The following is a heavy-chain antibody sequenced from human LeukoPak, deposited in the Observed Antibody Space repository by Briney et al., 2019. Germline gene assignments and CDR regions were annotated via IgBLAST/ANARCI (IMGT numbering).Heavy chain of an antibody. Sequence: SETLSLTCTVSGGSISSHYWSWIRQPPGKGLEWIGYIYYSGSTNYNPSLKSRVTISVATSKNQFSLKLSSVTAADTAVYYCARGPAIAARSPPRFDPWGQGTLVTVSS. D-gene: IGHD6-6*01. CDR3: ARGPAIAARSPPRFDP. J-gene: IGHJ5*02. CDR1: GGSISSHY. V-gene: IGHV4-59*11. CDR2: IYYSGST.